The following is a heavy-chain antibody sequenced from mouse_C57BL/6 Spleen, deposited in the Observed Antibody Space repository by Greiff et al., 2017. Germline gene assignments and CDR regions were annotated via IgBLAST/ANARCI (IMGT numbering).Heavy chain of an antibody. CDR3: ARRGGSSNWYFDV. CDR1: GYTFTNYW. V-gene: IGHV1-63*01. J-gene: IGHJ1*03. Sequence: VQLQQSGAELVRPGTSVKMSCKASGYTFTNYWIGWVKQRPGHGLEWIGDIYPGGGYTNYNEKFKGKATLTVDKSSSTAYMQFSSLTSEDSAIYYCARRGGSSNWYFDVWGTGTTVTVSS. D-gene: IGHD1-1*01. CDR2: IYPGGGYT.